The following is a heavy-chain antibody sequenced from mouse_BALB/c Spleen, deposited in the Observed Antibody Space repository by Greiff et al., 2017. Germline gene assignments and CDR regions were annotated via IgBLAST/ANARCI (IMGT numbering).Heavy chain of an antibody. J-gene: IGHJ2*01. CDR2: INSNGGST. Sequence: DVMLVESGGGLVQPGGSLKLSCAASGFTFSSYGMSWVRQTPDKRLELVATINSNGGSTYYPDSVKGRFTISRDNAKNTLYLQMSSLKSEDTAMYYCARDALTGTFNWGQGTTLTVSS. V-gene: IGHV5-6-3*01. CDR3: ARDALTGTFN. D-gene: IGHD4-1*01. CDR1: GFTFSSYG.